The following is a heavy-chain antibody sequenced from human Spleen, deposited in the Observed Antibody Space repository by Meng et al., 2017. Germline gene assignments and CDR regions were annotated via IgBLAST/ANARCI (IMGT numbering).Heavy chain of an antibody. CDR3: ARSYFDSSGDPFDY. Sequence: AVISYDGSNKYYADSVKGRFTISRDNSVNTLYLQINSLRAEDTAVFYCARSYFDSSGDPFDYWGPGTLVTVSS. CDR2: ISYDGSNK. V-gene: IGHV3-30*03. D-gene: IGHD3-22*01. J-gene: IGHJ4*02.